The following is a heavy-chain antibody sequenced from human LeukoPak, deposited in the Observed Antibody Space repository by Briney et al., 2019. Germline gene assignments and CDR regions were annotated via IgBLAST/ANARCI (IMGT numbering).Heavy chain of an antibody. D-gene: IGHD2-2*02. CDR3: AREWRGHTPPDCSSTSCHT. V-gene: IGHV1-46*01. CDR2: INPSGGST. CDR1: GYTFTSYY. Sequence: ASVKVSCKASGYTFTSYYMHWVRQAPGQGLEWMGIINPSGGSTSYAQKFQGRVTMTRDTSTSTVYMELSSLRSEDTAVYYCAREWRGHTPPDCSSTSCHTWGQGTLVTVSS. J-gene: IGHJ5*02.